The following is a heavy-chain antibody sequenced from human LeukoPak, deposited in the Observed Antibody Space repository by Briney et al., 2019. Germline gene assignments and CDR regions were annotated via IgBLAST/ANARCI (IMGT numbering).Heavy chain of an antibody. V-gene: IGHV4-59*01. CDR1: GGSISSYY. CDR2: IYYSGST. Sequence: SETLSLTCTVSGGSISSYYWSWIRQPPGKGLEWIGYIYYSGSTNYNPSLKSRVTISVDTSKNQFSLKLSSVTAADTAVYYCARIMGIAVAGPTGRYMDAWGKGTTVTVSS. J-gene: IGHJ6*03. CDR3: ARIMGIAVAGPTGRYMDA. D-gene: IGHD6-19*01.